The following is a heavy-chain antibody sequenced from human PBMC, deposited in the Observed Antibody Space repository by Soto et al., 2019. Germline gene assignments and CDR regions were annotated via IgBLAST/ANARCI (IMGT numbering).Heavy chain of an antibody. J-gene: IGHJ3*02. V-gene: IGHV3-15*01. D-gene: IGHD6-13*01. CDR2: IRSKTDGGTT. CDR1: GITFSNAW. Sequence: EVLLVESGGDLVEPGGSLRLSCAASGITFSNAWMNWVRQAPGKGLEYIGRIRSKTDGGTTEYAAPVEGRFTISRDDSKNTLYLQMGGLKTEDTAVYYCTTTRPGTNVFDNWGQGTLATVSS. CDR3: TTTRPGTNVFDN.